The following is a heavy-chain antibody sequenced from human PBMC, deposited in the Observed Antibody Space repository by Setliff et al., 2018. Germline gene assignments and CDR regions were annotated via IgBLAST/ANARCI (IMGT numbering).Heavy chain of an antibody. D-gene: IGHD1-26*01. V-gene: IGHV5-51*01. Sequence: GESLKISCKGSGYSFSSYWIGWVRQLPGKGLEWMGIIYTGDCDTRYSPSFQGQVTISADKSISTPYLHWSSLKASDTAMYYCAREGWGGPRAFDIWGQGTMVTVSS. CDR2: IYTGDCDT. CDR3: AREGWGGPRAFDI. J-gene: IGHJ3*02. CDR1: GYSFSSYW.